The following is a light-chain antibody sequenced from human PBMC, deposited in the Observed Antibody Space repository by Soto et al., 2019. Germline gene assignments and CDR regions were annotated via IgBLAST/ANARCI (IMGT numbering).Light chain of an antibody. CDR2: IAS. CDR1: QSVSNNF. J-gene: IGKJ1*01. V-gene: IGKV3-20*01. CDR3: LQYGTSPWT. Sequence: EIVLTQSPGILSLSPGERATLSCRASQSVSNNFLAWYQQKPGQAPRLLIYIASRRATGIPDRFSGGGSGTDFTLTINSLEPEDFEVYYCLQYGTSPWTFGQGTKVEIK.